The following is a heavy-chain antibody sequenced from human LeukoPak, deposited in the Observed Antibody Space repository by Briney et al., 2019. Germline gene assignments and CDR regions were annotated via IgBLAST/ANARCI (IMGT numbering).Heavy chain of an antibody. D-gene: IGHD5-12*01. J-gene: IGHJ6*03. CDR2: ISSSGSTI. V-gene: IGHV3-48*03. Sequence: GGSLRLSCAASVFTFSSYEMNWVRQAPGKGLEWVSYISSSGSTIYYADSVKGRFTISRDNAKNTLYLQMNSLRAEDTAVYYCAREGREGYDWSDYYYYYYMDVWCKGTTVTVSS. CDR3: AREGREGYDWSDYYYYYYMDV. CDR1: VFTFSSYE.